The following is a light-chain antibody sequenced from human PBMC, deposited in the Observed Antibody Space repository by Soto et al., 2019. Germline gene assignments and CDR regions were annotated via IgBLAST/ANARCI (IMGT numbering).Light chain of an antibody. CDR3: QQYGSSPPLT. V-gene: IGKV3-20*01. J-gene: IGKJ4*01. CDR1: QSVSSSY. Sequence: EIVLTQSPGTLSLSPGERATLSCRASQSVSSSYLAWYQQQPGRAPRLLIYAASNRATGISDRFNGSGSGTDFTLTISRLEPEDFAVYYCQQYGSSPPLTFGGGTKVDIK. CDR2: AAS.